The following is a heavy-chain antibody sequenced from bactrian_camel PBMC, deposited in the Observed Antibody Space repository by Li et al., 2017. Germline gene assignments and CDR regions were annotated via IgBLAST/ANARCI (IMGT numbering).Heavy chain of an antibody. CDR3: AADPNWYFDPNY. CDR1: GLPFTQY. D-gene: IGHD6*01. V-gene: IGHV3S10*01. CDR2: VDADGTI. J-gene: IGHJ4*01. Sequence: VQLVESGGGLVQPGGSLRLSCAASGLPFTQYMTWVRQAPGKEREFASSVDADGTITYADSVKGRFTISRANDKNTVYLQMNSLKIDDTAVYYCAADPNWYFDPNYWGQGTQVTVS.